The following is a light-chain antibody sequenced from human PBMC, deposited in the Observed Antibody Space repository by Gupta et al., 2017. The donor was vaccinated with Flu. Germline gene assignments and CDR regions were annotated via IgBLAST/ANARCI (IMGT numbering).Light chain of an antibody. Sequence: SITISCTATSSEVGDYDYVSWYQQHPGQAPKLILYEVKKRPSGISDRVSGSKSGKTASLTISGLQAEDEAHYFCSSYTRSDTVVFGGGTKLTVL. CDR3: SSYTRSDTVV. CDR1: SSEVGDYDY. V-gene: IGLV2-14*01. CDR2: EVK. J-gene: IGLJ3*02.